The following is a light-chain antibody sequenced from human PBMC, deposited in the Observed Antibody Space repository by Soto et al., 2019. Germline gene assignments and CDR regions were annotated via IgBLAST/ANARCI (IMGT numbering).Light chain of an antibody. V-gene: IGKV3-20*01. CDR2: GAS. J-gene: IGKJ4*01. CDR3: QQYRSSPPT. CDR1: QSISSGY. Sequence: EIVLTQSPGTLSLSPGETATLSCRPSQSISSGYLAWYQQKPGQAPRLLIYGASTRATGIPDRFSGSGSGTDFTLTISRLEPEDFAVYYCQQYRSSPPTFGGGTKVEI.